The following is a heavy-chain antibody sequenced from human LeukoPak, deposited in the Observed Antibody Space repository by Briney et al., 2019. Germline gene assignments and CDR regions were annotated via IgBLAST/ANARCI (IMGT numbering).Heavy chain of an antibody. CDR3: ARVDYTTSSPYLLPDS. CDR1: GGSVSSTTYF. D-gene: IGHD6-6*01. V-gene: IGHV4-39*07. J-gene: IGHJ4*02. CDR2: INYSGST. Sequence: SETLSLTCTVSGGSVSSTTYFWSWIRQPPGKGLEWIASINYSGSTYYNPSLKSRVTISVDTSKNQLSLRLTSVTAADTAVYYCARVDYTTSSPYLLPDSWGQGTLVTVSS.